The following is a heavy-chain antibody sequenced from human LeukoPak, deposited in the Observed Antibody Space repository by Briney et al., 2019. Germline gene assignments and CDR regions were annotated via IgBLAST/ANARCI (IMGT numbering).Heavy chain of an antibody. D-gene: IGHD4-23*01. J-gene: IGHJ4*02. V-gene: IGHV1-2*02. CDR3: ARDFGGNSPLGY. CDR2: INPNSGAT. CDR1: RYTFTDYY. Sequence: ASVKVSCTASRYTFTDYYMHWVRPAPGQGLEWMGWINPNSGATNYAQKFQGRVTMTRDTSISTAYMELSRLRSDDTAVYYCARDFGGNSPLGYWGQGTLVTVSS.